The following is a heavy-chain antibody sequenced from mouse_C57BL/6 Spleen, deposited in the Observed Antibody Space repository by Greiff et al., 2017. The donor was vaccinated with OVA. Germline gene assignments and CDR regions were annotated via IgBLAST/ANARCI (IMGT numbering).Heavy chain of an antibody. CDR3: ARERGYDYDDFDY. CDR1: GYTFTSYW. CDR2: IYPGSGST. Sequence: QVQLQQSGAELVKPGASVKMSCKASGYTFTSYWITWVKQRPGQGLEWIGDIYPGSGSTNYNEKFKSKATLTVDTSSSTAYMQLSSLTSEDSAVYYCARERGYDYDDFDYWGQGTTLTVSS. V-gene: IGHV1-55*01. D-gene: IGHD2-4*01. J-gene: IGHJ2*01.